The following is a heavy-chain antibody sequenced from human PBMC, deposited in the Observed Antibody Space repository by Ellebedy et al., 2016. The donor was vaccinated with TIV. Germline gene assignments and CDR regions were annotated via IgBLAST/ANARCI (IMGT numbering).Heavy chain of an antibody. CDR2: IYYSGST. CDR3: ARVPRYSSGWFRP. CDR1: GGSISSSSYY. J-gene: IGHJ5*02. D-gene: IGHD6-19*01. Sequence: SETLSLXXTVSGGSISSSSYYWSWIRQPPGKGLEWIGYIYYSGSTNYNPSLKSRVTISVDTSKNQFSLKLSSVTAADTAVYYCARVPRYSSGWFRPWGQGTLVTVSS. V-gene: IGHV4-61*05.